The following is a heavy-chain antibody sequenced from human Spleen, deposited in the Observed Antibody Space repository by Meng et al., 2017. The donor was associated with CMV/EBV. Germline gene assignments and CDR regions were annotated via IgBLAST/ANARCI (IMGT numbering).Heavy chain of an antibody. V-gene: IGHV3-23*01. CDR3: AKGTSEYCSGSSCYPLDH. D-gene: IGHD2-2*01. CDR1: FSSFA. Sequence: FSSFAMTWVRQAPGKGLGWLSAISGGGGSTYSADSVKGRFTISRDNSKNTLYLQMDSLRAEDTAVYYCAKGTSEYCSGSSCYPLDHWGQGTLVTVSS. J-gene: IGHJ4*02. CDR2: ISGGGGST.